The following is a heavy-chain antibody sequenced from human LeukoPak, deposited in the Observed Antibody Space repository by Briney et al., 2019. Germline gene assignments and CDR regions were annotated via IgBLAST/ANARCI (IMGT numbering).Heavy chain of an antibody. Sequence: PGGSLRLSCAASGFTFSSYAMHWVRQAPGKGLEWVAVISYDGSNKYYADSVKGRFTISRDNSKNTLYLQMNSLRAEDTAVYYCARTYNYGSGSSYYFDYWGQGTLVTVSS. CDR1: GFTFSSYA. V-gene: IGHV3-30-3*01. D-gene: IGHD3-10*01. CDR3: ARTYNYGSGSSYYFDY. CDR2: ISYDGSNK. J-gene: IGHJ4*02.